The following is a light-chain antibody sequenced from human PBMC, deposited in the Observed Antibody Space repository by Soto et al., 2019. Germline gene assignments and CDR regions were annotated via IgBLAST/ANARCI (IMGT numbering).Light chain of an antibody. CDR2: GAS. CDR1: QSVTSNY. V-gene: IGKV3-20*01. J-gene: IGKJ1*01. Sequence: IALTQSPGTLSLSPGERATLSCRASQSVTSNYLAWYQQKPGQAPRLLMFGASIRDTGVPDRFSGSGSGKDFTLTISRLEPEDFAVFYCQQYGSSPGTFGQGTKVEVK. CDR3: QQYGSSPGT.